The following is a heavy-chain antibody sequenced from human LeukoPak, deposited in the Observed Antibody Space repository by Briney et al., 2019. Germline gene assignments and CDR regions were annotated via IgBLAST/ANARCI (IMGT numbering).Heavy chain of an antibody. Sequence: SETLSLTCTVSGASIRSYYWSWFRQPPGKRLEWIAYIRFGGATNYNPSLKSRVTISLDTSKNQFSLEVNSVTAADTAIYYCARHLGELSFLLDYWGQGTLVTVSS. D-gene: IGHD3-16*02. CDR3: ARHLGELSFLLDY. CDR2: IRFGGAT. CDR1: GASIRSYY. J-gene: IGHJ4*02. V-gene: IGHV4-59*08.